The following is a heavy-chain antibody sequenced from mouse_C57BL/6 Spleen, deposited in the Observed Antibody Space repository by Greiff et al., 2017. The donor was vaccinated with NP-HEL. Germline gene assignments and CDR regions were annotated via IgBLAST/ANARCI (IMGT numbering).Heavy chain of an antibody. V-gene: IGHV1-50*01. CDR2: IDPSDSYT. CDR3: ARSGLTGTTWFAY. D-gene: IGHD4-1*01. CDR1: GYTFTSYW. J-gene: IGHJ3*01. Sequence: VQLQQPGAELVKPGASVKLSCKASGYTFTSYWMQWVKQRPGQGLEWIGEIDPSDSYTNYNQKFKGKDTLTVDTSSSQAYMQLSSLTSEDSAVYYCARSGLTGTTWFAYWGQGTLVTVSA.